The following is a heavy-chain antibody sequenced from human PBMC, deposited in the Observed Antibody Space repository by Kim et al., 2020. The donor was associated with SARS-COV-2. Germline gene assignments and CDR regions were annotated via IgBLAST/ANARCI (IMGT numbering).Heavy chain of an antibody. CDR2: LPLLMVS. D-gene: IGHD3-10*01. CDR3: ARDIINWAFDI. Sequence: ASVKVSCKASGYRFTSNKMHWVRQAPGQGLEWMESLPLLMVSQSTLNLQGRFTVTRDTSTATVYMELSSLRSDDTAVYYCARDIINWAFDIWGQGTMVIVSS. J-gene: IGHJ3*02. CDR1: GYRFTSNK. V-gene: IGHV1-46*04.